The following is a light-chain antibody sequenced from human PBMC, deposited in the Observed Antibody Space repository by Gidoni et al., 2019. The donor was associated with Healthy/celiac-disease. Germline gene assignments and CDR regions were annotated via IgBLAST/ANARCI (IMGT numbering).Light chain of an antibody. CDR1: QGISSY. CDR3: QQLNSYPRLT. J-gene: IGKJ4*01. CDR2: AAS. V-gene: IGKV1-9*01. Sequence: DIQLTQSPSFLSASVVDRVTITCRVSQGISSYLAWYQQKPGKAPKLLIYAASTLQSGVPSRFSGSGSGTEFTLTISSLQPEDFATYYCQQLNSYPRLTFGGGTKVEIK.